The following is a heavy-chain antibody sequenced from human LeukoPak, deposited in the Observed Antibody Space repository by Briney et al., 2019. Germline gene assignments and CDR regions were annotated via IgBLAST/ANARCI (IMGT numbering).Heavy chain of an antibody. CDR1: GFTFSSYG. D-gene: IGHD3-3*01. CDR2: ISYDGSNK. Sequence: GGSLRLSCAASGFTFSSYGMHWVRQAPGKGLEWVAVISYDGSNKYYADSVKGRFTISRDNAKNSLYLQMNSLRAEDTAVYYCARDSPMVTIFGVVIKDYYGMDVWGQGTTVTVSS. J-gene: IGHJ6*02. CDR3: ARDSPMVTIFGVVIKDYYGMDV. V-gene: IGHV3-30*03.